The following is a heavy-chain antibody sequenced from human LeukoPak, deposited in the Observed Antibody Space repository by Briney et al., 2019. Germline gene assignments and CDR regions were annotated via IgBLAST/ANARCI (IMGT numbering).Heavy chain of an antibody. D-gene: IGHD3-3*01. CDR3: ARLTMEWLLRHPFPDY. Sequence: GGALEISCQGSGYHFTSYWSGWGGRLPGKGLEGMGIIYPGESDTRNSPSFQGQVTISADKSISTAYLQWSSLKASDTAMYYCARLTMEWLLRHPFPDYWGQGILVTVSS. J-gene: IGHJ4*02. V-gene: IGHV5-51*01. CDR2: IYPGESDT. CDR1: GYHFTSYW.